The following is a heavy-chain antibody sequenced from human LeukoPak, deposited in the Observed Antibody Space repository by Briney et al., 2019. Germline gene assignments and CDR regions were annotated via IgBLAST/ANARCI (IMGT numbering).Heavy chain of an antibody. J-gene: IGHJ3*02. D-gene: IGHD4-17*01. V-gene: IGHV4-34*01. CDR3: ARQNLRGDAFDI. CDR2: ISHGGST. CDR1: GGSISSYY. Sequence: SETLSLTCNVSGGSISSYYWSWIRQPPGKGLEWIGEISHGGSTNYNPSLKSRVTISVDTSKNQFSLKLSSVTAADTAVYYCARQNLRGDAFDIRGQGTMVTVSS.